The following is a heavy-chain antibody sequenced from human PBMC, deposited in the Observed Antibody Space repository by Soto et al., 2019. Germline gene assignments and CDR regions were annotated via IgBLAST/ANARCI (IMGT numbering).Heavy chain of an antibody. CDR1: GGSFSGYY. V-gene: IGHV4-34*01. CDR2: INHSGST. J-gene: IGHJ6*02. D-gene: IGHD6-13*01. CDR3: ARGPRVAAAAAYYYYGMDV. Sequence: QVQLQQWGAGLLKPSETLSLTCAVYGGSFSGYYWSWIRQPPGKGLEWIGEINHSGSTNYNPSLKSRVTISVDTSKNQFSLKLSSVTAADTAVYYCARGPRVAAAAAYYYYGMDVWGQGTTVTVSS.